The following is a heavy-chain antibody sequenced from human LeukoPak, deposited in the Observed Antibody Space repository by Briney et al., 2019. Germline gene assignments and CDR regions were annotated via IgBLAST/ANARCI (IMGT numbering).Heavy chain of an antibody. CDR1: GDSISSSNYY. CDR2: IYSSGGT. D-gene: IGHD3-22*01. Sequence: SETLSLTCIVSGDSISSSNYYWAWIRQPPGKGLEWIGSIYSSGGTYYNPSLKSRVTISVDTSKNQFSLKLSSVTAADTAVYYCASTGGYYYYFDYWGQGTLVTVSS. V-gene: IGHV4-39*01. J-gene: IGHJ4*02. CDR3: ASTGGYYYYFDY.